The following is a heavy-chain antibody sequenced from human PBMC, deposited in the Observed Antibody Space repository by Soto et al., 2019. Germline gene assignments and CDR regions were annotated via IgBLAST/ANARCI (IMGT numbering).Heavy chain of an antibody. Sequence: SVKVSCKASGGTFSSYAISWVRQAPGQGLEWMGGIIPIFGTANYAQKFQGRVTITADESTSTAYMELSSLRSEDTAVYYCARGFLSIVVVPAAPYGMDVWGQGTTVTVSS. V-gene: IGHV1-69*13. CDR3: ARGFLSIVVVPAAPYGMDV. CDR1: GGTFSSYA. D-gene: IGHD2-2*01. CDR2: IIPIFGTA. J-gene: IGHJ6*02.